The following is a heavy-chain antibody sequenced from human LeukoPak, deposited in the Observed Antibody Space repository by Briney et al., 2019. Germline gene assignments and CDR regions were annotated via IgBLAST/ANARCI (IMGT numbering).Heavy chain of an antibody. CDR2: INPNSGGT. CDR1: GYTFTGYY. V-gene: IGHV1-2*06. J-gene: IGHJ4*02. Sequence: ASVKVSCKASGYTFTGYYMHWVRQAPGQGLEWMGRINPNSGGTNYAQKFQGRVTMTRDTSISTAYMELSRLRSDDTAVYHCARDRYYDSSGYYYWGQGTLVTVSS. CDR3: ARDRYYDSSGYYY. D-gene: IGHD3-22*01.